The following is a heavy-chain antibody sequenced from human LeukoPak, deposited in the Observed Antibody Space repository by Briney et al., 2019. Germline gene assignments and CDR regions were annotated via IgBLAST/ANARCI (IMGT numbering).Heavy chain of an antibody. Sequence: SETLSLTCTVSGYSISGGYYWGWIRQPRGKGLEWIGSIYHSGSTYYTPSLKSRVTISVDTSKNRFSLKRSSVTAADTAVYYCVRDLGSMARGSRRGYDDYYYYMDVWGKGTTVIISS. CDR3: VRDLGSMARGSRRGYDDYYYYMDV. D-gene: IGHD3-10*01. CDR2: IYHSGST. V-gene: IGHV4-38-2*02. J-gene: IGHJ6*03. CDR1: GYSISGGYY.